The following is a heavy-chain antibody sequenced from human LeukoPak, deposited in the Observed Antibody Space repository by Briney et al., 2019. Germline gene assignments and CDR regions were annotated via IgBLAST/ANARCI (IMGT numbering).Heavy chain of an antibody. J-gene: IGHJ3*02. CDR1: GVSVSSGSYY. D-gene: IGHD3-22*01. CDR2: IYYSGST. Sequence: SETLSLTCTVSGVSVSSGSYYWSWIRQPPGKGLEWIGYIYYSGSTNYNPSLKSRVTISVDTSKNQFSLELSSVTAADTAVYYCASSSITMIDAFDIWGQGTMVTVSS. CDR3: ASSSITMIDAFDI. V-gene: IGHV4-61*01.